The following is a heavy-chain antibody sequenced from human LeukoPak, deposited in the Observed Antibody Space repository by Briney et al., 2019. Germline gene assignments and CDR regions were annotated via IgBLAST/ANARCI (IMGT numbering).Heavy chain of an antibody. Sequence: PSETLSLTCTVSGDFMSSTRTNYYWSWIRQPPGKGLEWIGYMSHSGATNNNFNPSLKSRVTLSVDTSKRQLSLKLRSVAAADTAIYYCARDYWGSLDYWGQGILVTVSS. D-gene: IGHD7-27*01. J-gene: IGHJ4*02. CDR2: MSHSGAT. CDR3: ARDYWGSLDY. CDR1: GDFMSSTRTNYY. V-gene: IGHV4-61*01.